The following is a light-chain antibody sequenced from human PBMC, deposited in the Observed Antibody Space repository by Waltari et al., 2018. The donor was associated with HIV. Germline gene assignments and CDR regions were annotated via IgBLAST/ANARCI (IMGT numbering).Light chain of an antibody. CDR1: QNIQKF. J-gene: IGKJ3*01. V-gene: IGKV1-39*01. Sequence: DTQMTQSPSSLSASIGDRVAITCRASQNIQKFLSWYQQKSGKAPNLLIFDASTLQSGVPSRCSGSGSGTEFTLSIRSLQAEDFATYYCLQSFTAPLTFGPGIKVDVK. CDR2: DAS. CDR3: LQSFTAPLT.